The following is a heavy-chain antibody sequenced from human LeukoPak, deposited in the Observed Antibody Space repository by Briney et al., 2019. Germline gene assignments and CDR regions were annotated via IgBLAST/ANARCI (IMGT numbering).Heavy chain of an antibody. CDR2: IYYSGST. Sequence: SETLSLTCTVSGGSISSSSYYWGWIRQPPGKGLEWIGSIYYSGSTYYNPSLKSRVTLSLDTSKNQFSLKLSSVTAADTAVYNWAGGGGFDIWGQGTMVTVSS. CDR3: AGGGGFDI. CDR1: GGSISSSSYY. D-gene: IGHD3-16*01. V-gene: IGHV4-39*01. J-gene: IGHJ3*02.